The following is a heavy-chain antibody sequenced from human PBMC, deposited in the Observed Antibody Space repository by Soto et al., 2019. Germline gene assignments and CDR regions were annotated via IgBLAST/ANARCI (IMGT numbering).Heavy chain of an antibody. V-gene: IGHV4-39*01. CDR3: ARLFNGNYYIDY. CDR2: VFHSGST. D-gene: IGHD1-26*01. J-gene: IGHJ4*01. CDR1: GDSISSNSHY. Sequence: SETLSLTCTVSGDSISSNSHYWGWIRQSPGKGLEWIGSVFHSGSTKYNASLKSRVTISVDTSKDQFSLRLSSVTVADTAIYYCARLFNGNYYIDYWGHGTQVTVPS.